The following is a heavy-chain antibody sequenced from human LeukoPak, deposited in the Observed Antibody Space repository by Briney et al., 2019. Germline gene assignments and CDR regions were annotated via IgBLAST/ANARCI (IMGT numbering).Heavy chain of an antibody. CDR3: ARFQSGSYYSDY. J-gene: IGHJ4*02. Sequence: PGGSLRPSCAASGFTFSSYSMNWVRQAPGKGLEWVSSITFRSGYIYYADSVKGRFTISRDNAKTSLYLQMDSLRLEDPAVYFCARFQSGSYYSDYWGQGTLVTVSS. CDR2: ITFRSGYI. CDR1: GFTFSSYS. D-gene: IGHD1-26*01. V-gene: IGHV3-21*01.